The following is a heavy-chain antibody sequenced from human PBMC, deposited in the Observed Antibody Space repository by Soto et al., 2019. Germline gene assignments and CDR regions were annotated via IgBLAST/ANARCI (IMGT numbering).Heavy chain of an antibody. CDR2: ISYDGSNK. CDR3: AKGGSGYYSGPPYY. Sequence: PVGSLRLSCAASGFTFSSYGMHWVRQAPVKGLEWVAVISYDGSNKYYADSVKVRFTISRDNSKNTLYLQMNSLRAEDTAVYYCAKGGSGYYSGPPYYWGQGTLVTVSS. V-gene: IGHV3-30*18. CDR1: GFTFSSYG. D-gene: IGHD3-22*01. J-gene: IGHJ4*02.